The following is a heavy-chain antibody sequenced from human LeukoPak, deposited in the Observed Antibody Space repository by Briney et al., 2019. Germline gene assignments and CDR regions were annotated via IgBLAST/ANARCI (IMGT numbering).Heavy chain of an antibody. CDR1: GFTFSSYA. CDR2: ISYDGTNK. V-gene: IGHV3-30-3*01. J-gene: IGHJ6*02. D-gene: IGHD2-15*01. CDR3: AKDAYCSGGSCYSGAYYYGMDV. Sequence: PGGSLRLSCAASGFTFSSYALHWVRQAPGKGLEWVAVISYDGTNKYYADSVKGRFTISRDNSKNTLYLQMNSPRAEDTAVYYCAKDAYCSGGSCYSGAYYYGMDVWGQGTTVTVSS.